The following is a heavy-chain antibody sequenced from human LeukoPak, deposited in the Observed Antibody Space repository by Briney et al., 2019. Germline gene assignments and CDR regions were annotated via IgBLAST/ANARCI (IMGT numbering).Heavy chain of an antibody. CDR1: GYSISSGYY. CDR3: ARVEIGAYYYYYYMDV. CDR2: IYHSGNT. Sequence: SETLSLTCTVSGYSISSGYYWGWIRQPPGKGLEWIGSIYHSGNTYYNPSLKSRVTISVDTSKNQFSLKLNSVTAADTAVYYCARVEIGAYYYYYYMDVWGKGTTVTVSS. J-gene: IGHJ6*03. V-gene: IGHV4-38-2*02. D-gene: IGHD3-10*01.